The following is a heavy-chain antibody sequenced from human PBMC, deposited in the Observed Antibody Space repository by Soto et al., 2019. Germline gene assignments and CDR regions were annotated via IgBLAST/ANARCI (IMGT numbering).Heavy chain of an antibody. CDR2: IYYSGST. J-gene: IGHJ6*02. CDR1: GGSISSSSYY. CDR3: ASSSSGGPGHYYYYGMDV. Sequence: SETLSLTCTVSGGSISSSSYYWGWIRQPPGKGLEWIGSIYYSGSTYYNPSLKSRVTISVDTSKNQFSLKLSSVTAADTAVYYCASSSSGGPGHYYYYGMDVWGQGTAVTVSS. D-gene: IGHD6-6*01. V-gene: IGHV4-39*01.